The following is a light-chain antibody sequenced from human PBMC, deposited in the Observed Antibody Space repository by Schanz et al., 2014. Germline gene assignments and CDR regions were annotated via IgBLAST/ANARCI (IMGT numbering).Light chain of an antibody. CDR3: SSYTSSNTVV. J-gene: IGLJ3*02. Sequence: QSALTQPASVSGSPGQSITISCTGTSSDVGGYNYVTWYQQYPGKAPKVIIYDVSDRPSGVSNRFSGSKSGNTASLTISGLQAEDEADYYCSSYTSSNTVVFGGGTKLTVL. CDR2: DVS. V-gene: IGLV2-14*03. CDR1: SSDVGGYNY.